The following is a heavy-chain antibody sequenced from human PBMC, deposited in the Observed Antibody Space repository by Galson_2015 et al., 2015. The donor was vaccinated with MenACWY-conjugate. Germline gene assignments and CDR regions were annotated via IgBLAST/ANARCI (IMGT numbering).Heavy chain of an antibody. CDR3: ARVGTWIYQYFYYMDV. V-gene: IGHV3-48*03. J-gene: IGHJ6*03. D-gene: IGHD5-12*01. CDR2: ISKSGSPI. Sequence: SLRLSCAASGFTFTGYDFNWVRQAPGKGLEWLSYISKSGSPIYYADSVKGRFTISRDNIKKSLFLEMNSLRAGDTGIYYCARVGTWIYQYFYYMDVWGKGTTVTVSS. CDR1: GFTFTGYD.